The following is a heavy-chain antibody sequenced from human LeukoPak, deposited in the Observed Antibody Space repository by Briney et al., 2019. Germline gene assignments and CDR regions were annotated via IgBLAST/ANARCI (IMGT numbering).Heavy chain of an antibody. V-gene: IGHV3-74*01. J-gene: IGHJ4*02. CDR3: ATKQWLAPPPDS. Sequence: GGPLRLSCAASGFTFSKYWMLWVRQAPGKGLESASRINTDGTVTTYADSVKGRFTVSRDNADNTMFLQMNSVRDEDTAVYYCATKQWLAPPPDSWGQGTPVTVSS. D-gene: IGHD6-19*01. CDR2: INTDGTVT. CDR1: GFTFSKYW.